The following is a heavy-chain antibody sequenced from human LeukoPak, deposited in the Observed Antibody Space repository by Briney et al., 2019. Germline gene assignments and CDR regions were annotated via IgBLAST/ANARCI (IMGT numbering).Heavy chain of an antibody. Sequence: ASVKVSCKASGYNFTGYYIHWVRQAPGQGLEWMGWINPNSGGTNYAQKFRGRVTMTRDTSISTAYMELSRLTSDDTAVYYCAISTNWGSPGWFDPWGQGTLVTVSS. CDR1: GYNFTGYY. J-gene: IGHJ5*02. CDR3: AISTNWGSPGWFDP. D-gene: IGHD7-27*01. V-gene: IGHV1-2*02. CDR2: INPNSGGT.